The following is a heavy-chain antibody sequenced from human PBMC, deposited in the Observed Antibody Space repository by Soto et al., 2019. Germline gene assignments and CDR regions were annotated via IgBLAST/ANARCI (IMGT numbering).Heavy chain of an antibody. J-gene: IGHJ6*02. V-gene: IGHV3-7*01. D-gene: IGHD3-16*01. Sequence: GGTLRLYCAAPVFSFIDSWMDWVRQAPGKGPEWVANIKEDGSEKNYVDSVKGRFTISRDNAKNSLYLQMNSLRAEDTAVYYCASLGRHGWGQGTTVTVSS. CDR3: ASLGRHG. CDR1: VFSFIDSW. CDR2: IKEDGSEK.